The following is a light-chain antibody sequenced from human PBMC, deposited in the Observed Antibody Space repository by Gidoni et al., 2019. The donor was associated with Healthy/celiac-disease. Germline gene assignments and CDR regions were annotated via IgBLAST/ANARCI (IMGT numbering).Light chain of an antibody. J-gene: IGLJ3*02. Sequence: SALTPPASLAASPGQSITISCTGTSSDVGGYNYVSWYQQHPGKAPKLMIYDVSNRPSGVSNRFSGSKSGNTASLTISGLQAEDEADYYCSSYTSSSTRVFGGGTKLTVL. CDR2: DVS. V-gene: IGLV2-14*01. CDR3: SSYTSSSTRV. CDR1: SSDVGGYNY.